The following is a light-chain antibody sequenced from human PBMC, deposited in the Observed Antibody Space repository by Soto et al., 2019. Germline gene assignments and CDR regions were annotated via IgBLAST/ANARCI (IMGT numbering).Light chain of an antibody. CDR1: SSDVGGYNY. J-gene: IGLJ1*01. V-gene: IGLV2-8*01. Sequence: QSVLTQPPSASGSPGQSVTISCTGTSSDVGGYNYVSWYQQHPGKAPKLMIYEVSKLPSGVPDRFSGSKSGNTASLTVSGLQAEDEADYYCSSYAGSSNFYVFGTGTKVTVL. CDR2: EVS. CDR3: SSYAGSSNFYV.